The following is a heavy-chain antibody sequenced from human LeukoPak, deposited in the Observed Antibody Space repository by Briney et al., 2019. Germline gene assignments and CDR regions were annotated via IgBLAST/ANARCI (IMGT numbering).Heavy chain of an antibody. V-gene: IGHV3-48*04. CDR3: ARQYCTGGSCYSGDFFDY. Sequence: GGTLRLSCAASGFTFSYYSMNWVHQAPGKGLEWVSYIGSTSRTIYYADSAKGRFTISRDNAKNSLYLQMNSLRAEDTAVYYCARQYCTGGSCYSGDFFDYWGQGTLVTVSS. J-gene: IGHJ4*02. D-gene: IGHD2-15*01. CDR1: GFTFSYYS. CDR2: IGSTSRTI.